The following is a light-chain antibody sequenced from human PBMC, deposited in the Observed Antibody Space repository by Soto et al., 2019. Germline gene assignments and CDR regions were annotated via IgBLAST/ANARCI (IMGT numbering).Light chain of an antibody. CDR1: QSISSY. J-gene: IGKJ1*01. V-gene: IGKV1-39*01. CDR2: AAS. CDR3: QQYETFSGT. Sequence: DIQMTQSPSSLSASVGDRVTITCRASQSISSYLNWYQQKPGKAPNLLIYAASSLHTGVPSRFSGSASGTDFTLTISSLQPEDFATYYCQQYETFSGTFGPGTKVEI.